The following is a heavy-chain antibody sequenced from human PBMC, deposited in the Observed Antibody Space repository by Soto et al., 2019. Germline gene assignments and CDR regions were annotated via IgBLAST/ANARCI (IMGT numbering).Heavy chain of an antibody. Sequence: SVKVSCKASGGTFSSYAISWVRQAPGQGLEWMGGIIPIFGTANYAQKFQGRVTITADESTSTAYMELSSLRSEDTAVYYCARDHPIAARGGYNWFGPWGQGTLVTVSS. CDR3: ARDHPIAARGGYNWFGP. D-gene: IGHD6-6*01. CDR1: GGTFSSYA. J-gene: IGHJ5*02. V-gene: IGHV1-69*13. CDR2: IIPIFGTA.